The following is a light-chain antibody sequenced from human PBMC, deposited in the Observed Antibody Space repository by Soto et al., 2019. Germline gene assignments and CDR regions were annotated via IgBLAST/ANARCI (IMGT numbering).Light chain of an antibody. V-gene: IGKV1-39*01. CDR1: QSIDRW. Sequence: DIQMTQSPSTLSASVGDRVTITCRASQSIDRWLAWYQQKPGKAPKVLIYAASTLQSGVPSRFSGSGSGTDFTLTISSLQPEDFATYYCQQSYSTPITFGQGTRLEIK. CDR3: QQSYSTPIT. CDR2: AAS. J-gene: IGKJ5*01.